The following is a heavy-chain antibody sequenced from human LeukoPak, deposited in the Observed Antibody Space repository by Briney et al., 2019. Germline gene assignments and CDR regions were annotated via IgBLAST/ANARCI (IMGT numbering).Heavy chain of an antibody. J-gene: IGHJ4*02. CDR3: ARDLGEYGGYDFDY. CDR1: GGSFSGYY. CDR2: ISSSSSYT. D-gene: IGHD5-12*01. Sequence: LSLTCAVYGGSFSGYYWSWIRQAPGKGLEWVSYISSSSSYTNYADSVKGRFTISRDNAKNSLYLQMNSLRAEDTAVYYCARDLGEYGGYDFDYWGQGTLVTVSS. V-gene: IGHV3-11*06.